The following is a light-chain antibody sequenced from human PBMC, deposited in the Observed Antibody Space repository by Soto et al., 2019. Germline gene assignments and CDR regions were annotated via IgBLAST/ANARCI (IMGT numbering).Light chain of an antibody. CDR3: HQSGT. V-gene: IGKV3-20*01. J-gene: IGKJ1*01. CDR2: RAS. Sequence: EIVLTQSPGTLSLSPGERATLSCRGSQSVSGSDLAWYQHKPGQAPRLLLYRASVRAAGIPDRFSGSGSGTDFALTISRLEPKDFAVYYCHQSGTFGQGTKVEIK. CDR1: QSVSGSD.